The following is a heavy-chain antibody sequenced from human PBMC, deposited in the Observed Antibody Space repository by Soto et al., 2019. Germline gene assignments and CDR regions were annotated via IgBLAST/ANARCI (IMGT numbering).Heavy chain of an antibody. CDR1: GFTFSSYG. Sequence: VQLVESGGGVVQPGRSLRLSCAASGFTFSSYGMHWVRQAPGKGLEWVAVIWYDGSNKYYADSVKGRFTISRDNSKNTLYLQMNSLRAEDTAVYYCATQQLASYFDYWGQGTLVTVSS. CDR2: IWYDGSNK. D-gene: IGHD6-13*01. J-gene: IGHJ4*02. V-gene: IGHV3-33*01. CDR3: ATQQLASYFDY.